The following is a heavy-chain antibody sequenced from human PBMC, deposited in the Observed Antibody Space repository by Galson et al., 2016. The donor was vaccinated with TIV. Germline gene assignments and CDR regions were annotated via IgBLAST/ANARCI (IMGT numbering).Heavy chain of an antibody. CDR2: ISTSGSTT. CDR3: ARGWHPFYNHYYSMDV. CDR1: GFSFSDYF. V-gene: IGHV3-11*01. D-gene: IGHD1-14*01. Sequence: SLRLSCAASGFSFSDYFMTWIRQPPGKGLEWVSYISTSGSTTWDADSVEGRFSVSRDNGKGSLFLQLNSLRADDTAVYYCARGWHPFYNHYYSMDVWGQGTTVIVSS. J-gene: IGHJ6*02.